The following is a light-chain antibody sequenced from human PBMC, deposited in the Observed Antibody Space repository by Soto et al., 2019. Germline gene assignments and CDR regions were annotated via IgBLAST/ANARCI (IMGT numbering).Light chain of an antibody. Sequence: ALTQSPGTLSSSPGERATLSCRVSQSVSSNYLAWYQQKPGQAPRLLIYGASSRATGIPDRFSGSGSGTDFTLTINRLEPEDFAVYYCQQHSHWPPWTFGQGTRVEIQ. V-gene: IGKV3D-20*02. CDR2: GAS. CDR3: QQHSHWPPWT. CDR1: QSVSSNY. J-gene: IGKJ1*01.